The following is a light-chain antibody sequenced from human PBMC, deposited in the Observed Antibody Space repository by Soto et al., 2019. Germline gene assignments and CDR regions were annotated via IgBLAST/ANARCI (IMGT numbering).Light chain of an antibody. CDR1: YNL. V-gene: IGLV1-40*01. Sequence: QSVLTQPASVSGSPGQSITISCSGTYNLVSWYQQHPGKAPKLLIYGTSNRPSGVPDRFSGSKSGTSASLAITGLQAEDEAHYFCQSYDFTLGAFWVFGGGTKLTVL. J-gene: IGLJ3*02. CDR2: GTS. CDR3: QSYDFTLGAFWV.